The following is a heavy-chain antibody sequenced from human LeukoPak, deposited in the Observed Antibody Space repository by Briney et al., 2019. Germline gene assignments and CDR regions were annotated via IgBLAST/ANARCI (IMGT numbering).Heavy chain of an antibody. J-gene: IGHJ4*02. CDR2: INHSGST. V-gene: IGHV4-34*01. Sequence: SETQSLTCAVYGGSFSGYYWSWIRQPPGKGLEWIGEINHSGSTNYNPSLKSRVTISVDTSKNQFSLKLSPVTAADTAEYYCAFGGVIGPDYWGQGTLVTVSS. D-gene: IGHD3-16*02. CDR3: AFGGVIGPDY. CDR1: GGSFSGYY.